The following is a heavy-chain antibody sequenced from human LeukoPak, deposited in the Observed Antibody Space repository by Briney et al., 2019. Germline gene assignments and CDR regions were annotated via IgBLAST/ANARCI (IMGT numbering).Heavy chain of an antibody. D-gene: IGHD5-24*01. J-gene: IGHJ1*01. V-gene: IGHV3-23*01. CDR1: GFTLRSYA. CDR2: IGGIGGST. CDR3: AKNTVEMATKPPSEYFQH. Sequence: GASLRLSCAASGFTLRSYAMSWVGQAPGKGLEWVSAIGGIGGSTYSADSVKGRLTIPRDNSKNPLYLQMNSLRAEDTAVYYCAKNTVEMATKPPSEYFQHWGQGTLVTVSS.